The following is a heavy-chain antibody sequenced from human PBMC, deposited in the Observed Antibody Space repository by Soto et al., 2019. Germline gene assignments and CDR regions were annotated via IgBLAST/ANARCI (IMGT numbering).Heavy chain of an antibody. D-gene: IGHD3-3*01. V-gene: IGHV3-23*01. CDR3: ANSGLRYYDFWSGYPVPDY. CDR1: GFNFSSYA. CDR2: ISGSGGST. J-gene: IGHJ4*02. Sequence: GGSMRLSCAASGFNFSSYAMSWVRQAPGKGLEWVSAISGSGGSTYYADSVKGRFTISRDNSKNTLYLQMNSLRAEDTAVYYCANSGLRYYDFWSGYPVPDYWGQGTLVTVSS.